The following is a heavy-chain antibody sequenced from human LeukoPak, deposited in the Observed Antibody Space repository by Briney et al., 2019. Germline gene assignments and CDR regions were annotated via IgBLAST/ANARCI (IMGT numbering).Heavy chain of an antibody. Sequence: PSETLSLTCTVSGGSISSGGYYWSWIRQHPGKGLEWIGYIYYSGSTYYNPSLKSRVTISVDTSKNQFSLKLSSVTAADTAVYYCERAPEGRGPIDYWGQGTLVTVSS. V-gene: IGHV4-31*03. CDR3: ERAPEGRGPIDY. CDR2: IYYSGST. J-gene: IGHJ4*02. CDR1: GGSISSGGYY. D-gene: IGHD3-10*01.